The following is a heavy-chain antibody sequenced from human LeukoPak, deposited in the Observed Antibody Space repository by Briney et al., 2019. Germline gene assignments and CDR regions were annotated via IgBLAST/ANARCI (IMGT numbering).Heavy chain of an antibody. CDR3: ARGRGLLTAYYYYGMDV. CDR1: GFTFSSYW. Sequence: PGGSLRLSCAASGFTFSSYWMSWVRQAPGKGLEWVANIKQDGSEKYYVDSVKGRFTISRDNAKNSLYLQMNSLRAEDTAVYYCARGRGLLTAYYYYGMDVWGQGTTVTVSS. J-gene: IGHJ6*02. V-gene: IGHV3-7*01. D-gene: IGHD4-17*01. CDR2: IKQDGSEK.